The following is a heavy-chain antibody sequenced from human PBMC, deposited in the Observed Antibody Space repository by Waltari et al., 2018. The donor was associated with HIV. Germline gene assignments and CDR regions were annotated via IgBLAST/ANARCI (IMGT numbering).Heavy chain of an antibody. CDR3: ARVFRGTVNYFDSRLGH. CDR2: INPNSGGT. D-gene: IGHD3-22*01. V-gene: IGHV1-2*02. CDR1: GYTFSDYY. J-gene: IGHJ5*02. Sequence: QVQLVQSGAEVKKPGASVKVSCKASGYTFSDYYMHWVRQAPGQGLEWMGWINPNSGGTRYAEKFQGRVTMTRDTSISTAYMELSRLRFDDTAVYYCARVFRGTVNYFDSRLGHWGQEPWSPSPQ.